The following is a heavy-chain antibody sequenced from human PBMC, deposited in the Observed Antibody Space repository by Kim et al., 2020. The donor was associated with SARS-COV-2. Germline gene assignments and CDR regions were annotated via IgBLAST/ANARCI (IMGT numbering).Heavy chain of an antibody. J-gene: IGHJ4*02. Sequence: TDYNPSLKSRVTISADTSKNQFSLRLSSVTTADTAIYYCARDGGLEPLDYWGQGTLVTVSS. D-gene: IGHD3-16*01. CDR3: ARDGGLEPLDY. V-gene: IGHV4-59*01. CDR2: T.